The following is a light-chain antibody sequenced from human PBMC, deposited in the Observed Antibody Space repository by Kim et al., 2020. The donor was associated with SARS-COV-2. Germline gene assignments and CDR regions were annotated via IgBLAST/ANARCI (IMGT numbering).Light chain of an antibody. J-gene: IGKJ1*01. CDR1: QSISNY. V-gene: IGKV1-39*01. Sequence: ASLGDRIPTTRRASQSISNYLIWYQQKPGRAPKLLIYATSSLQSGVPSRFSCSGSGTDFTLTIGSLQPEDFATYYCQQNYNSPWTFGPGTKVDIK. CDR3: QQNYNSPWT. CDR2: ATS.